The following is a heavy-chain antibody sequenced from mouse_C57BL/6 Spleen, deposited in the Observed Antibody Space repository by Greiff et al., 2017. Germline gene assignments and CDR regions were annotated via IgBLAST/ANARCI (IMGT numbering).Heavy chain of an antibody. Sequence: VQLQQSGAELARPGASVTLSCTASGYTFTSYGISWVKQRTGQGLEWIGEIYPRSGNTYYNEKFKGKATLTADKSSSTAYMELRSLTSEDSAVYFCARGDNLYAMDYWGQGTSVTVSS. J-gene: IGHJ4*01. CDR2: IYPRSGNT. D-gene: IGHD1-3*01. CDR1: GYTFTSYG. V-gene: IGHV1-81*01. CDR3: ARGDNLYAMDY.